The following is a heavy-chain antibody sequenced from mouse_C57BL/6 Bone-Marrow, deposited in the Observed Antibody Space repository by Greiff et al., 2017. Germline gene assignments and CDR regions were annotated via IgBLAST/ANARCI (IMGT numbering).Heavy chain of an antibody. CDR3: ARDAMDY. Sequence: QVQLQQPGAELVKPGASVKMSCKASGYTFTSYWMHWVKQRPIQGLEWIGNIDPSDSETHYNQKFKDKATLTVDKSSSTAYMQLSSLTSEDSAVYYCARDAMDYWGQGTSVTVSS. V-gene: IGHV1-52*01. CDR1: GYTFTSYW. CDR2: IDPSDSET. J-gene: IGHJ4*01.